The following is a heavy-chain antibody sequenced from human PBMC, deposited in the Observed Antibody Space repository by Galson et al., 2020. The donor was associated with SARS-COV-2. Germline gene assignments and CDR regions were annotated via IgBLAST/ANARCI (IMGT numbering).Heavy chain of an antibody. CDR3: ARFGGVAARSPPGAFDI. D-gene: IGHD6-6*01. CDR2: IYYSGST. J-gene: IGHJ3*02. Sequence: SETLSLTCTVSGGSISSSSYYWGWIRQPPGKGLEWIGSIYYSGSTYYNPSHKSRVTISVDTSKNQFSLKLSSVTAADTAVYYCARFGGVAARSPPGAFDIWGQGTMVTISS. CDR1: GGSISSSSYY. V-gene: IGHV4-39*07.